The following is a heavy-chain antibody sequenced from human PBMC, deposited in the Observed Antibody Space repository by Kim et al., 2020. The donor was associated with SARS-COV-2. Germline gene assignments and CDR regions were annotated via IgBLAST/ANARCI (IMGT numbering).Heavy chain of an antibody. Sequence: SETLSLTCTVSGGSISSRRYYWGWIRQPPGKGLEWILSIYYGANTYYNPSLKSRVTISVDTSRNQFSLKLSSVTAADTALYYCAEGGSTRGDSSYYAMDVGGQGTTVTVSS. D-gene: IGHD3-10*01. CDR2: IYYGANT. CDR3: AEGGSTRGDSSYYAMDV. V-gene: IGHV4-39*01. J-gene: IGHJ6*02. CDR1: GGSISSRRYY.